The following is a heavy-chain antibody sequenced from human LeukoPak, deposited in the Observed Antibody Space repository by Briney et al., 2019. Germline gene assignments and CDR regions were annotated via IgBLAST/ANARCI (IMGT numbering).Heavy chain of an antibody. J-gene: IGHJ5*02. D-gene: IGHD2-8*01. V-gene: IGHV4-59*01. Sequence: SETLSLTCTISGGSISSSSWTWIRQAPGKGLECIGYITFSGSTNYSPSLESRVTISLDTSKNQFSLKLRSVTAADTAVYFCARDSEYATNWFDPWGQGTLVTVSS. CDR1: GGSISSSS. CDR3: ARDSEYATNWFDP. CDR2: ITFSGST.